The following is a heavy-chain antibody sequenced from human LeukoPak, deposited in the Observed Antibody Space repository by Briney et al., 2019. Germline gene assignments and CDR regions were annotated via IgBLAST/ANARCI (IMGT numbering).Heavy chain of an antibody. Sequence: GGSLRLSCAASGFTFSGYGMHWVRQAPGKGLEWVALIWYDRSSKYYANSVKGRFTISRDNAKSSLYLQMNSLRAEDTAVYFCTRDDYSDSPTYYNGMDVWGQGTAVTVS. CDR1: GFTFSGYG. D-gene: IGHD4/OR15-4a*01. J-gene: IGHJ6*02. CDR3: TRDDYSDSPTYYNGMDV. V-gene: IGHV3-33*01. CDR2: IWYDRSSK.